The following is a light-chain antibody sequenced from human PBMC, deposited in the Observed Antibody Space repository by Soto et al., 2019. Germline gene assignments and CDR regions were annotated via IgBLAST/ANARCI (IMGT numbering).Light chain of an antibody. CDR2: DVS. J-gene: IGKJ1*01. CDR3: QQYYRYPWT. Sequence: DIQITQSPTTLSASVGDRVTITCRSSQIVSNVLAWFQQKPGKGPELLIYDVSNLQSGVPSRFSGSGSGTEFTLTISSLQPDDFAVYYCQQYYRYPWTFGQGTKVDIX. V-gene: IGKV1-5*01. CDR1: QIVSNV.